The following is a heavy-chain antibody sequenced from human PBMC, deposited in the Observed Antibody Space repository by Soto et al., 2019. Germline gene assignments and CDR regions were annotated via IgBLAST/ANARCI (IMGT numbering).Heavy chain of an antibody. D-gene: IGHD2-2*01. V-gene: IGHV3-33*01. CDR2: IWSDGSKE. CDR1: GLPFSASG. J-gene: IGHJ5*02. CDR3: ARDKSTTSLDT. Sequence: QAQLVESGGGVVQPGRSLRLSCAASGLPFSASGMHWVRQAPGKGLEWVAMIWSDGSKEYYADSVKGRFTITRDKSKNMIFRQMDSLRAETTAVYYCARDKSTTSLDTWGQGNRVTASS.